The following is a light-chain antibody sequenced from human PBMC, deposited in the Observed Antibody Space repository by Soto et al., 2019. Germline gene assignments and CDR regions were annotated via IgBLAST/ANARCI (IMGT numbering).Light chain of an antibody. CDR3: QQYNDFPVT. CDR2: LAS. Sequence: DIQMTQSPSSLSASIGDSVTITCRASQAISIYLAWFQQKPGKAHKSLIYLASRLQSEVPSRFSGSGSGTDFTLSITSLQPEDFATYYCQQYNDFPVTFGGGTRVE. J-gene: IGKJ4*01. CDR1: QAISIY. V-gene: IGKV1-16*01.